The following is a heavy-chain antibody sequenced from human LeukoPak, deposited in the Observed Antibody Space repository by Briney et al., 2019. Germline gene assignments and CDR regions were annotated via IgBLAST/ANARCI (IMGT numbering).Heavy chain of an antibody. CDR3: ARPFYSSGWYGAFDI. Sequence: IPSETLSLTCSVSGGSISTSSQYWVWIRQTPGKGLEWIGSLYYAGSTYNNPSLESRVTISIDTPKNQFSLRLTSVTAADTAVYFCARPFYSSGWYGAFDIWGPGTMVTVSS. D-gene: IGHD6-19*01. J-gene: IGHJ3*02. V-gene: IGHV4-39*01. CDR2: LYYAGST. CDR1: GGSISTSSQY.